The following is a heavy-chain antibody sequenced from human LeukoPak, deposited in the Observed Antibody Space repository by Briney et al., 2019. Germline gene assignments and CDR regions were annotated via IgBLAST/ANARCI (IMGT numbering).Heavy chain of an antibody. CDR2: ISPDGSAE. J-gene: IGHJ4*02. Sequence: GGSLRLSCVASGFAFSSYWMSWVRQAPGKGLELVANISPDGSAEDYVDSVRGRFAISRDNAERSLYLQMNSLSPEDTAVYYCANQAYSQLDYWGQGTLVSVSS. D-gene: IGHD4-11*01. V-gene: IGHV3-7*01. CDR3: ANQAYSQLDY. CDR1: GFAFSSYW.